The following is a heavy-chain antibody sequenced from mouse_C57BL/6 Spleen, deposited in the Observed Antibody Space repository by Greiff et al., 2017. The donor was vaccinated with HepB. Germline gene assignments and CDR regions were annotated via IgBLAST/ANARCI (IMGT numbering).Heavy chain of an antibody. CDR1: GYSITSDY. J-gene: IGHJ1*03. D-gene: IGHD4-1*02. CDR2: ISYSGST. V-gene: IGHV3-8*01. CDR3: ARYPTGTGYFDV. Sequence: EVKLVESGPGLAKPSQTLSLTCSVTGYSITSDYWNWIRKFPGNKLEYMGYISYSGSTYYNPSLISRISITRDKSKNQYYLKLNSVTTEDTATYYCARYPTGTGYFDVWGTGTTVTVSS.